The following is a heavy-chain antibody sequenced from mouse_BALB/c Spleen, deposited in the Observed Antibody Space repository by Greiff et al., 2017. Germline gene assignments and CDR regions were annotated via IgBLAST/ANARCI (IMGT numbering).Heavy chain of an antibody. CDR1: GFNIKDTY. CDR3: ARGYCGSSYGFAY. V-gene: IGHV14-3*02. CDR2: IDPANGNT. D-gene: IGHD1-1*01. Sequence: VQLQQSGAELVKPGASVKLSCTASGFNIKDTYMHWVKQRPEQGLEWIGRIDPANGNTKYDPKFQGKATITADTSSNTAYLQLSSLTSEDTAVYYCARGYCGSSYGFAYWGQGTLVTVSA. J-gene: IGHJ3*01.